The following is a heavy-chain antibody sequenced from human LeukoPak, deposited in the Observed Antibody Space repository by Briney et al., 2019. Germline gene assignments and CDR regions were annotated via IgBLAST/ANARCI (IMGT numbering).Heavy chain of an antibody. V-gene: IGHV3-23*01. D-gene: IGHD3-9*01. CDR1: GFTFSSYG. CDR3: AKDRAGYDILTGLGRH. Sequence: GGTLRLSCAASGFTFSSYGMSWVRQAPGKGLEWVSAISGSGGSTYYADSVKGRFTISRDNSKNTLYLQMNSLRAEDTAVYYCAKDRAGYDILTGLGRHWGQGTLVTVSS. J-gene: IGHJ4*02. CDR2: ISGSGGST.